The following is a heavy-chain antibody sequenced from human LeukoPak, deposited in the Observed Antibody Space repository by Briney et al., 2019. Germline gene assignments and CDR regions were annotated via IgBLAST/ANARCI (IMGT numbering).Heavy chain of an antibody. J-gene: IGHJ4*02. D-gene: IGHD6-19*01. V-gene: IGHV3-21*05. CDR1: GLTFSSYS. CDR3: ARLYSSGDGYYFDY. CDR2: ISSSSSYI. Sequence: KSGGSLRLSCAASGLTFSSYSMNWVRQAPGKGLEWVSYISSSSSYIYYADSVKGRFTISRDNAKNSLYLQMNSLRAEDTAVYYCARLYSSGDGYYFDYWGQGTLVTVSS.